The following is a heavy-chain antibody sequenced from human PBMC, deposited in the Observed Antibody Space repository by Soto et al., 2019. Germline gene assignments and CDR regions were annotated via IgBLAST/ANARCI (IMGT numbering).Heavy chain of an antibody. J-gene: IGHJ4*02. D-gene: IGHD2-2*01. CDR3: AKDAPPLLC. V-gene: IGHV3-23*01. Sequence: GGSLRLSCAASGFTLSSYAMSCVRQAPGKGLEWVSTINTSGGRTYYADSVKGRFTISRDNSKNTLYLQMNSLRAEDTAVYYCAKDAPPLLCWGQGTLVTVS. CDR2: INTSGGRT. CDR1: GFTLSSYA.